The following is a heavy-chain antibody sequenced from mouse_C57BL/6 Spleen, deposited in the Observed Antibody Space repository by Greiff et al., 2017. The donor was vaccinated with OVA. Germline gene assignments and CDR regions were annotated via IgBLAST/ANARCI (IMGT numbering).Heavy chain of an antibody. CDR3: ARWNWDYWVFDY. CDR1: GYSFTSYY. Sequence: VQLQQSGPELVKPGASVKISCKASGYSFTSYYIHWVKQRPGQGLEWIGWIYPGSGNTKYNEKFKGKATLTADTSSSTAYMQLSSLTSEDSAVYYCARWNWDYWVFDYWGQGTTLTVSS. D-gene: IGHD4-1*01. V-gene: IGHV1-66*01. CDR2: IYPGSGNT. J-gene: IGHJ2*01.